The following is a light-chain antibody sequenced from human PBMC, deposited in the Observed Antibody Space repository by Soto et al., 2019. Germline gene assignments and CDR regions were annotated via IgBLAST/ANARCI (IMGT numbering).Light chain of an antibody. V-gene: IGKV3-20*01. CDR3: QQYGSSLVT. J-gene: IGKJ2*01. CDR2: GAS. Sequence: EIVLTQSPGTLSLSPGERATLSCRASQSVSSSYLAWYQQKPGQATRLLIYGASSRATGIPDRCSGSGSGTDFTLTISRLEPEDVAMYYCQQYGSSLVTFGHGTKLEIK. CDR1: QSVSSSY.